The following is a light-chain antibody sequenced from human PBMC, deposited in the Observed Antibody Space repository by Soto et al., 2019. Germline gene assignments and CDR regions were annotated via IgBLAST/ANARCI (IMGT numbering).Light chain of an antibody. J-gene: IGKJ2*01. Sequence: EIVLTQSPGTLSLSPGERATLSCRASQSVSSSYLAWYQQKPGQTPRLLFYGASSRATGIPDRFSGSGSGTDFTLTISRLEPEDFAVYYCQQYNDWPPYTFGQGTRLEIK. CDR2: GAS. CDR1: QSVSSSY. V-gene: IGKV3-20*01. CDR3: QQYNDWPPYT.